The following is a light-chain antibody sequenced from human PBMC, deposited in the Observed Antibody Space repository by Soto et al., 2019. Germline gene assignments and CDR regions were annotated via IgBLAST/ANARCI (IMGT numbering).Light chain of an antibody. CDR1: QTISSW. Sequence: DIQMTQSPSTLSGSVGDRVTITCRASQTISSWLAWYQQKPGKAPKLLIYKASTLKSGVPSRFNGSGSGTEFTLTISSLQPDDFATYYRQHYNSYSEAFGQGTKVELK. CDR3: QHYNSYSEA. CDR2: KAS. V-gene: IGKV1-5*03. J-gene: IGKJ1*01.